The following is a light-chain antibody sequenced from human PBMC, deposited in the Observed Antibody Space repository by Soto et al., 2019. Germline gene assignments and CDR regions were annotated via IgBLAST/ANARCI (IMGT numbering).Light chain of an antibody. CDR2: DAS. CDR1: QSVTNSY. CDR3: QHRMNWPLT. Sequence: EIVLTQSPGTLSLSPGERATLSCRASQSVTNSYLAWYLQKPGQAPRLLIYDASNRATGIPARFSGSGSGTDFTLTISSLEPEDFAVYYCQHRMNWPLTFGQGTRLEIK. J-gene: IGKJ5*01. V-gene: IGKV3-11*01.